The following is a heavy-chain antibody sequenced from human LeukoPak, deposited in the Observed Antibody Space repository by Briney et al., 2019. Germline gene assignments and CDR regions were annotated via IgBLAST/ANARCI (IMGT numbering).Heavy chain of an antibody. CDR1: GFTFSSYG. CDR2: IRYDGSNK. J-gene: IGHJ4*02. D-gene: IGHD3-3*01. Sequence: GGSLRLSCAASGFTFSSYGMHWVRQAPGKGLEWVAFIRYDGSNKYYADSVKGRFTISRDNSKNTLYLQMNSLRAEDTAVYYCAKDLFRYYDCWSGNYIDYWGQGTLVTVSS. CDR3: AKDLFRYYDCWSGNYIDY. V-gene: IGHV3-30*02.